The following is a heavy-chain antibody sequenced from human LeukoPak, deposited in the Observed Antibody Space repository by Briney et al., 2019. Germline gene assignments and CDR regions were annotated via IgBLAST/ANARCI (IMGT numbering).Heavy chain of an antibody. V-gene: IGHV1-69*04. J-gene: IGHJ4*02. Sequence: GASVKVSCKASGGTFSSYAISWVRQAPGQGLEWMGRIIPILGIANYAQKFQGRVTITADKSTSTAYMELSSLRSEGTAVYYCAQSAQLAHYHGSGSYYTDYWGQGTLVTVSS. CDR3: AQSAQLAHYHGSGSYYTDY. D-gene: IGHD3-10*01. CDR2: IIPILGIA. CDR1: GGTFSSYA.